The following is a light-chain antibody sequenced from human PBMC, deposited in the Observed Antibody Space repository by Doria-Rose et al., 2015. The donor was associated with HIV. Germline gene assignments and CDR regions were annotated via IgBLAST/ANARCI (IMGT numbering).Light chain of an antibody. Sequence: TQSPATLSLSPGERATLSCRASQSVSSYLVWYQQKPGQAPRLLIYDASNRATGIPARFSGSGSGTDFTLTISSLEPEDFAGYYCQQRNNWPTCGGGTKVEN. CDR1: QSVSSY. CDR2: DAS. CDR3: QQRNNWPT. J-gene: IGKJ4*01. V-gene: IGKV3-11*01.